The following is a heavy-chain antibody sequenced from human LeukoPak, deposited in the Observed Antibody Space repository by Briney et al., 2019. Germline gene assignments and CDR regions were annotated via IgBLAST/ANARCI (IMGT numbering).Heavy chain of an antibody. Sequence: PGGSLRLSCAASGFTFSTYAMSWVRQAPGKGLEWVSLISDNGGTTSYADSVKGRFTISRDNAKNSLYLQMNSLRAEDTVLYYCAKDLGSGSYNYYYGMDVWGQGTTVTVSS. CDR2: ISDNGGTT. V-gene: IGHV3-23*01. J-gene: IGHJ6*02. D-gene: IGHD3-10*01. CDR1: GFTFSTYA. CDR3: AKDLGSGSYNYYYGMDV.